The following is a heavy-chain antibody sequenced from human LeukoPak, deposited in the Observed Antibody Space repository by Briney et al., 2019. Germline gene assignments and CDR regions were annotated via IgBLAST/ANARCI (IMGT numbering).Heavy chain of an antibody. J-gene: IGHJ6*02. CDR3: ARGPLYYYDSSGYSSWYYYYGMDV. V-gene: IGHV4-30-4*01. CDR2: IYYSGST. D-gene: IGHD3-22*01. Sequence: SQTLSLTCTVSGGSISSGDYYWSWIRQPPGKGLEWIGYIYYSGSTYYNPPLKSRVTISVDTSKNQFSLKLSSVTAADTAVYYCARGPLYYYDSSGYSSWYYYYGMDVWGQGTTVTVSS. CDR1: GGSISSGDYY.